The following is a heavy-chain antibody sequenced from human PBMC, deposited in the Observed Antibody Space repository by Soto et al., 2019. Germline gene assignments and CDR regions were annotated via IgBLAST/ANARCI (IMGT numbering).Heavy chain of an antibody. CDR2: ISGSGGST. D-gene: IGHD6-19*01. CDR1: GFTFSNYA. J-gene: IGHJ4*02. Sequence: EVQLLESGGGLVQPGGSLRLSCAAPGFTFSNYAMNWVRQAPGKGLEWVSVISGSGGSTYYADSVKGRFTISRDNSKNPLYLQTSIPRGEDTAVYYCARRSSGWYFDYWGQGTLVTVSS. CDR3: ARRSSGWYFDY. V-gene: IGHV3-23*01.